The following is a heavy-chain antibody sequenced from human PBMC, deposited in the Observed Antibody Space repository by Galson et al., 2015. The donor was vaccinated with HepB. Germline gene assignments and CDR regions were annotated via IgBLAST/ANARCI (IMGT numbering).Heavy chain of an antibody. D-gene: IGHD2-2*02. CDR1: GFSISNYG. Sequence: SVKVSCKASGFSISNYGIIWVRQAPGQGLEWMGWISGDNGNTDYAQKVQGRVIMTTDTSTNTVYMQLTSLRSDDTAVYFCARQSPTEDVKVVPTTIVRSDYYGMDVWGQGTTVTVSS. J-gene: IGHJ6*02. CDR2: ISGDNGNT. CDR3: ARQSPTEDVKVVPTTIVRSDYYGMDV. V-gene: IGHV1-18*04.